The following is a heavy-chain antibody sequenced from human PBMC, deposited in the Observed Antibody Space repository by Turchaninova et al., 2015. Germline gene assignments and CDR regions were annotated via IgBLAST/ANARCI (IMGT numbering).Heavy chain of an antibody. V-gene: IGHV3-74*01. D-gene: IGHD3-3*01. CDR1: GFTFSSYW. CDR3: ARDWSDAFDI. CDR2: INSDGSST. Sequence: EVQLVGSGGGVVRPWCALGASCAASGFTFSSYWMHWVRQAPGKGLVWVSRINSDGSSTSYADSVKGRFTISRDNAKNTLYLQMNSLRAEDTAVYYCARDWSDAFDIWGQGTMVTVSS. J-gene: IGHJ3*02.